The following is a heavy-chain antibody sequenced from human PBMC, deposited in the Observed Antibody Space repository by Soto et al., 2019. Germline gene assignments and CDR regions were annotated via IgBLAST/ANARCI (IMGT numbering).Heavy chain of an antibody. J-gene: IGHJ4*02. CDR1: GFTFSSYG. V-gene: IGHV3-30*03. CDR2: ISYDGSNK. CDR3: VRGVRNYFDY. Sequence: GGSLRLSCAASGFTFSSYGMHWVRQAPGKGLEWVAVISYDGSNKYYADSVKGRFTISRDNSKNTLYLQMNSLRAEDTAVYYCVRGVRNYFDYWGQGTLVTVSS. D-gene: IGHD3-10*01.